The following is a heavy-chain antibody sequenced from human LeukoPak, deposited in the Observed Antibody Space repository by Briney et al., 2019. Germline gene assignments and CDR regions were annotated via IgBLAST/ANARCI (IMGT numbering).Heavy chain of an antibody. D-gene: IGHD1-26*01. Sequence: PGGSLRLSCAAFGFTFSSYAMSWVRQAPGKGLEWVSAISGSGGSTYYADSVKGRFTISRDNSKNTLYLQMNSLRAEDTAVYYCAKHGGSYRYYFDYWGQGTLVTVSS. CDR2: ISGSGGST. J-gene: IGHJ4*02. CDR1: GFTFSSYA. V-gene: IGHV3-23*01. CDR3: AKHGGSYRYYFDY.